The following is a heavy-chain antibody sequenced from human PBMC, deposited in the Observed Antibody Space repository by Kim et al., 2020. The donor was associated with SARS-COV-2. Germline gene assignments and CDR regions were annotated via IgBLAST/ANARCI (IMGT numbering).Heavy chain of an antibody. V-gene: IGHV5-51*01. D-gene: IGHD2-2*01. CDR2: IYPADSDT. Sequence: GESLKISCQASGYSFTSYWIGWVRQMPGKGLEWMGIIYPADSDTRYSPSFEGQVTISADKSISTTDLHWSSLKASDTAIYYCARHDCSSTSCYFDYWGQG. J-gene: IGHJ4*02. CDR3: ARHDCSSTSCYFDY. CDR1: GYSFTSYW.